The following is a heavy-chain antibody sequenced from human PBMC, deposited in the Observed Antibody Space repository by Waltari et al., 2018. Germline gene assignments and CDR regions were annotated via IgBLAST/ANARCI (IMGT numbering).Heavy chain of an antibody. CDR3: ARGGLGYCSSTSCLSRVY. CDR2: IYYSGST. V-gene: IGHV4-39*07. J-gene: IGHJ4*02. CDR1: GGPIGSGSSS. D-gene: IGHD2-2*01. Sequence: QLQLQESGPGLVKPSETLSLTCPVPGGPIGSGSSSWGWIRQPPGRGLEWIGSIYYSGSTYYNPSLKSRVTISVDTSKNQFSLKLSSVTAADTAVYYCARGGLGYCSSTSCLSRVYWGQGTLVTVSS.